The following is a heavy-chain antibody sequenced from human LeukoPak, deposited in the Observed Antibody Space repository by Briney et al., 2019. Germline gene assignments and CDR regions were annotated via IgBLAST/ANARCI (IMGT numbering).Heavy chain of an antibody. D-gene: IGHD6-13*01. Sequence: ASVKVSCKASGYTFTGYFLHWVRRAPGQGFEWMGWINPNSGDTSYTQTFQGRVTMTRDTSISTAYMELSSLRSDDTAVYYCARAQSLTAPAGTFANSWGQGTLDTVSS. CDR2: INPNSGDT. CDR3: ARAQSLTAPAGTFANS. V-gene: IGHV1-2*02. CDR1: GYTFTGYF. J-gene: IGHJ4*02.